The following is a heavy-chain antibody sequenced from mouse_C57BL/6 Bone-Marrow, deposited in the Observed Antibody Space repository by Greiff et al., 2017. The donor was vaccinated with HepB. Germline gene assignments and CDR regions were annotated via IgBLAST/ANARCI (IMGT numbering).Heavy chain of an antibody. CDR3: TVYGLFAY. J-gene: IGHJ3*01. CDR1: GFNIKDDY. CDR2: IDPENGDT. Sequence: VQLKESGAELVRPGASVKLSCTASGFNIKDDYMHWVKQRPEQGLEWIGWIDPENGDTEYASKFQGKATITADTSSNTAYLQLSSLTSEDTAVYYCTVYGLFAYWGQGTLVTVSA. D-gene: IGHD2-10*02. V-gene: IGHV14-4*01.